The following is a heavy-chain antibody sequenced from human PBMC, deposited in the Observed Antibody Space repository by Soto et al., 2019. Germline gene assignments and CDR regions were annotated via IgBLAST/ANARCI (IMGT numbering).Heavy chain of an antibody. CDR1: GFTFSSYW. Sequence: HPGGSLRLSCAASGFTFSSYWMHWVCQAPGKGLVWVSRINSDGSSTSYADSVKGRFTISRDNAKNTLYLQMNSLRAEDTAVYYCARDGPTVVGAYYYYGMDVWGQGTTVTVSS. V-gene: IGHV3-74*01. CDR3: ARDGPTVVGAYYYYGMDV. J-gene: IGHJ6*02. D-gene: IGHD2-15*01. CDR2: INSDGSST.